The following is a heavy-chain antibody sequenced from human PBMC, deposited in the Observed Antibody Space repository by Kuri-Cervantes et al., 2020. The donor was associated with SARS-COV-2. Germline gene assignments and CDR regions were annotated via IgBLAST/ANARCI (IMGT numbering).Heavy chain of an antibody. CDR1: GVSVTTFGSY. V-gene: IGHV4-31*02. J-gene: IGHJ1*01. CDR2: IYYNGST. D-gene: IGHD1-14*01. Sequence: SETLSLTCTVSGVSVTTFGSYWTWIRQPPGKGLEWVGYIYYNGSTYYNPSLRSRVIVSVDRSKNQFSLKLSSVTAADTAVYYCARTTKSAEYFQHWGQGTLVTVSS. CDR3: ARTTKSAEYFQH.